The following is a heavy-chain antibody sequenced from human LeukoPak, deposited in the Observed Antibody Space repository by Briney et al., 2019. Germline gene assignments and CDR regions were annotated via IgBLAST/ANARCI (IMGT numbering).Heavy chain of an antibody. CDR1: GYTFTGYY. D-gene: IGHD3-16*01. CDR3: ARDFLGAHAFDI. CDR2: INPNSGGT. Sequence: GASVKVSCKASGYTFTGYYMHWVRQAPGQGLEWMGRINPNSGGTNYAQKFQGRVTTTRDTSISTAYMELSRLRSDDTAVYYCARDFLGAHAFDICGQGTMVTVSS. V-gene: IGHV1-2*06. J-gene: IGHJ3*02.